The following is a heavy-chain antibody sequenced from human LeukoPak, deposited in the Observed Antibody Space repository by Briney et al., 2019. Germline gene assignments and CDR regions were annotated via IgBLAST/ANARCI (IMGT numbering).Heavy chain of an antibody. CDR3: ARALYCSGGSCPLDF. D-gene: IGHD2-15*01. CDR1: GFSFSDYY. J-gene: IGHJ4*02. V-gene: IGHV3-11*05. CDR2: ISGTSSYP. Sequence: GGSLRLSCAASGFSFSDYYMSWVRQAPGQGLEYISYISGTSSYPNYEASVKGRFTISRDNAKNSLSLQMNSLRGEDTAVYYCARALYCSGGSCPLDFWGQGTRVTVSS.